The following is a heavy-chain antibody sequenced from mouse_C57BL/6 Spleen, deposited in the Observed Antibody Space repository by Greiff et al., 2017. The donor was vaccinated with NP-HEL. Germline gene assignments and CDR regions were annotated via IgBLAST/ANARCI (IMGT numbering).Heavy chain of an antibody. CDR1: GFTFSDYG. V-gene: IGHV5-17*01. J-gene: IGHJ4*01. CDR2: ISSGSSPI. D-gene: IGHD1-1*01. Sequence: EVHLVESGGGLVKPGGSLKLSCAASGFTFSDYGMPWVRQAPEKGLEWVAYISSGSSPIYYADTVKGRFTISRAHDQNTLFLQMTSLRSEVTAMYYCARGELRGAKAYWGQGTSVTASS. CDR3: ARGELRGAKAY.